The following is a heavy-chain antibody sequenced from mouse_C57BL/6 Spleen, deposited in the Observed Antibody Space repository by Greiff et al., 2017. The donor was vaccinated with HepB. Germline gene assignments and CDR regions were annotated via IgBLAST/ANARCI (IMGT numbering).Heavy chain of an antibody. CDR3: ARVTTVVASGYFDV. CDR1: GYTFTDYN. D-gene: IGHD1-1*01. Sequence: EVKLQESGPELVKPGASVKIPCKASGYTFTDYNMDWVKQSHGKSLEWIGDINPNNGGTIYNQKFKGKATLTVDKSSSTAYMELRSLTSEDTAVYYCARVTTVVASGYFDVWGTGTTVTVSS. V-gene: IGHV1-18*01. J-gene: IGHJ1*03. CDR2: INPNNGGT.